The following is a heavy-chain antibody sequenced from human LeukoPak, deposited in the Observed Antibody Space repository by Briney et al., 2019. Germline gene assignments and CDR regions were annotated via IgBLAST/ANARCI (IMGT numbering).Heavy chain of an antibody. CDR3: ARGTHTPYSSSAGGDYYFDY. Sequence: LETLSLTCTVSGGSISSYYWSWIRQPAGKGLEWIGRIYNSGSTNYNPSLKSRVTMSVDTSKNQYSLKLSSVTAADTAVYYCARGTHTPYSSSAGGDYYFDYWGQGTLVTVSS. J-gene: IGHJ4*02. CDR2: IYNSGST. CDR1: GGSISSYY. V-gene: IGHV4-4*07. D-gene: IGHD6-6*01.